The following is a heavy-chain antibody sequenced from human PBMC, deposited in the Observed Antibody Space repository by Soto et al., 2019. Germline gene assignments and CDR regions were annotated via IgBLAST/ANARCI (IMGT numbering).Heavy chain of an antibody. CDR1: GFTYSNYA. CDR3: ARDIYSSSCPDY. CDR2: IWYDGSNK. V-gene: IGHV3-33*08. D-gene: IGHD6-13*01. Sequence: PGGSLRLSCAASGFTYSNYAMHWVRQAPGKGLEWVAVIWYDGSNKYYADSVKGRFTISRDNSKNTLYLQMNSLRAEDTAVYYCARDIYSSSCPDYWGQGTLVTVSS. J-gene: IGHJ4*02.